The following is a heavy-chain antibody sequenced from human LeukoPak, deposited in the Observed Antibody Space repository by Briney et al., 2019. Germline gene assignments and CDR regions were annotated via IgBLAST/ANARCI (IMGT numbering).Heavy chain of an antibody. CDR3: GSFLTGYYSPYAFDI. CDR1: GGSISSSSYY. V-gene: IGHV4-39*07. CDR2: IYYSGST. J-gene: IGHJ3*02. D-gene: IGHD3-9*01. Sequence: SETLSLTCTVSGGSISSSSYYWDWIRQPPGKGLEWIGSIYYSGSTYYNPSLKSRVTISVDTSKNQFSLKLSSVTAADTAVYYCGSFLTGYYSPYAFDIWGQGTMVTVSS.